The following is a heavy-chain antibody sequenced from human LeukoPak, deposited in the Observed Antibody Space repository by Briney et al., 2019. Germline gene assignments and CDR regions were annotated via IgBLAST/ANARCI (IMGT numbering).Heavy chain of an antibody. V-gene: IGHV3-74*01. D-gene: IGHD6-13*01. CDR1: GFTFSNYW. J-gene: IGHJ4*02. CDR3: ARVSSSSWWALDY. CDR2: ISTDGSST. Sequence: PGGSLRLSCVASGFTFSNYWMNWVRQAPGKGLVWVSRISTDGSSTSYADSVKGRFTISRDNAKNTLYLQMNSLRAEDTAVYYCARVSSSSWWALDYWGQGTLVTVSS.